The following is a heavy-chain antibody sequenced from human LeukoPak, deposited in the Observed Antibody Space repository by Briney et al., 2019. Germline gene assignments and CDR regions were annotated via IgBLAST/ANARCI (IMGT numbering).Heavy chain of an antibody. D-gene: IGHD6-13*01. CDR3: ARQASSSWYIDY. CDR2: IFSSGST. V-gene: IGHV4-4*07. Sequence: PSETLSLTCTVSGGSINGYYWSWIRQPAGKGMEWIGRIFSSGSTNYNPSLKSRVTTSVDKSKNQFSLKLSSVTAADTAVYYCARQASSSWYIDYWGQGTVVTVSS. CDR1: GGSINGYY. J-gene: IGHJ4*02.